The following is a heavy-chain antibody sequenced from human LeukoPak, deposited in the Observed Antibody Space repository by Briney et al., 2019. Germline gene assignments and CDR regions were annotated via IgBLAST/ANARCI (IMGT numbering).Heavy chain of an antibody. J-gene: IGHJ5*02. V-gene: IGHV4-59*07. CDR1: DDSISDYY. CDR3: TRGAGWLIDH. CDR2: FHNSGTS. D-gene: IGHD5-12*01. Sequence: SDTLSLTCTVSDDSISDYYRGWTRHPPGKGLEWIGYFHNSGTSTYNPSLKSRVTISADTSKNQFSLKLNSLTPADTAVYYCTRGAGWLIDHWGQGILLTVSS.